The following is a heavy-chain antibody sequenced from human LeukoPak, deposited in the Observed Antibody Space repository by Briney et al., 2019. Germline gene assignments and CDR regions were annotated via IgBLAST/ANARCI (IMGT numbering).Heavy chain of an antibody. J-gene: IGHJ4*02. V-gene: IGHV3-33*06. Sequence: GRSLRLSCAVSGFTLSNYGMHWVRQAPGRGLEWVAVIWYDGTNKYYADYVRGRFTISRDSSKNTLYLQMNSLRAEDTAVYYCAKSGRNWAYLEYWGQGTLVTVSS. CDR3: AKSGRNWAYLEY. CDR2: IWYDGTNK. CDR1: GFTLSNYG. D-gene: IGHD7-27*01.